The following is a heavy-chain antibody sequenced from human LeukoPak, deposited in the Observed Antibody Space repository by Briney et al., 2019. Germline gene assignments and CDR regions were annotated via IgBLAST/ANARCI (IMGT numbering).Heavy chain of an antibody. V-gene: IGHV3-7*04. Sequence: GGSLRLSCAASGLTFSRCWMSWARQAPGKGLEWVANIRQDGSENYYVDSVKGRFTISRDNAKNSMFLQMNSLRAEDMAVYFCARSVDTSMVFDYWGQGILVTVSS. J-gene: IGHJ4*02. D-gene: IGHD5-18*01. CDR2: IRQDGSEN. CDR3: ARSVDTSMVFDY. CDR1: GLTFSRCW.